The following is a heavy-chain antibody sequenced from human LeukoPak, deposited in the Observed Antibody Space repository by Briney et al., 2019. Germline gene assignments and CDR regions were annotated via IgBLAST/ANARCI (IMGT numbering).Heavy chain of an antibody. CDR2: ISGSGGST. V-gene: IGHV3-23*01. J-gene: IGHJ4*02. D-gene: IGHD2-8*01. Sequence: GGSLRLSCAASGFTFSSYAMSWVRQAPGKGLEWVSAISGSGGSTYYADSVKGRFTTSRDNSKNTLYLQMNSLRAEDTAVYYCAKVLGYCTNGVCYSGYYFDYWGQGTLVTVSS. CDR1: GFTFSSYA. CDR3: AKVLGYCTNGVCYSGYYFDY.